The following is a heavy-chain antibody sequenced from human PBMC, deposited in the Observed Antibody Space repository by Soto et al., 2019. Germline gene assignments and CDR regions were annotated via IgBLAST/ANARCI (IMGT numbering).Heavy chain of an antibody. CDR2: ISASGGST. Sequence: PGGSPRLSCAASGFTFINYAMTWVRQAPGKGLEWVSGISASGGSTYYADSVKGRFTISRDKSKNTLYLQMNSLRAEDTALYYCAKDRGSLYSSSSPLDYWGQGTLVTAPQ. CDR1: GFTFINYA. D-gene: IGHD6-6*01. V-gene: IGHV3-23*01. J-gene: IGHJ4*02. CDR3: AKDRGSLYSSSSPLDY.